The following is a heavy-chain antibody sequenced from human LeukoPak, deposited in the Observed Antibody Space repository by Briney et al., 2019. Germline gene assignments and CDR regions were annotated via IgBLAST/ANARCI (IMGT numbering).Heavy chain of an antibody. V-gene: IGHV4-34*01. J-gene: IGHJ5*02. CDR2: INHSGST. Sequence: PSETLSLTCAVYGGSFSGYYWSWIRQPPGKGLEWIGEINHSGSTNYNPSLKSRVTISVDTSKNQFSLKLSSVTAADTAVYYCARGSSGGYSYPRFFDPWGQGTLVTVSS. CDR3: ARGSSGGYSYPRFFDP. D-gene: IGHD5-18*01. CDR1: GGSFSGYY.